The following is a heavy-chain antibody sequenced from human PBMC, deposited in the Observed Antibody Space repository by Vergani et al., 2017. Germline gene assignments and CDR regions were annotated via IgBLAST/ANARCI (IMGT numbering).Heavy chain of an antibody. Sequence: QVQLVESGGGLVKPGGSLRLSCAASGFTFSDYYMSWIRQAPGKGLEWVSYISSSSSYTNYADSVQGRFTISRDNAKNSLYLQMNSLRAEDTAVYYCARQEDYGDYGNWYFDLWGRGTLVTVSS. CDR3: ARQEDYGDYGNWYFDL. CDR2: ISSSSSYT. V-gene: IGHV3-11*06. D-gene: IGHD4-17*01. J-gene: IGHJ2*01. CDR1: GFTFSDYY.